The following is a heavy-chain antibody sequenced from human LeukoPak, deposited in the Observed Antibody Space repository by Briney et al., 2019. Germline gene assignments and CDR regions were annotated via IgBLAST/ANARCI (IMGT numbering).Heavy chain of an antibody. CDR3: ARDLIGGTPGYFDF. V-gene: IGHV4-59*01. D-gene: IGHD1-7*01. Sequence: PSETLSLTCTVSDDSISDYYRGWIRQPPGKGLEWIGYFHNSGTSTYNPSLKSRVTISVDTSKNQFSLNLTSVTAADTAVYYCARDLIGGTPGYFDFWGQGTLVTVSS. CDR2: FHNSGTS. CDR1: DDSISDYY. J-gene: IGHJ4*02.